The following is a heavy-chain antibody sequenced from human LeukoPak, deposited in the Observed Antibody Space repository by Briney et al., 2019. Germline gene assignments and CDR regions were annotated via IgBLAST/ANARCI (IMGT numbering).Heavy chain of an antibody. D-gene: IGHD3-22*01. CDR1: GFTVSSNY. CDR2: IYSGGST. Sequence: GGSLRLSCAASGFTVSSNYMSWVRQAPGKGLEWVSIIYSGGSTFYVGSVKGRFTISRDNSKNSLYLQMNSLRTEDTPLYYCAKDRGYYYDSSAYGSYFDYWGQGTLVTVSS. V-gene: IGHV3-53*05. CDR3: AKDRGYYYDSSAYGSYFDY. J-gene: IGHJ4*02.